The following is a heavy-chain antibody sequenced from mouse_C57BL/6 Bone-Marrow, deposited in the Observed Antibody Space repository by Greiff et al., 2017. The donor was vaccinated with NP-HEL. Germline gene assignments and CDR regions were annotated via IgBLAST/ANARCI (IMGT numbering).Heavy chain of an antibody. Sequence: QVQLQQSGAELAKPGASVKLSCKASGYTFTSYWMHWVKQRPGQGLEWIGYINPSSGYTTYNQKFKDKATLTADKSSSTAYMQLSSLTYEDSAVDYCARPLLLVGYFDVWGTGTTVTVSA. CDR2: INPSSGYT. CDR1: GYTFTSYW. J-gene: IGHJ1*03. D-gene: IGHD1-1*01. V-gene: IGHV1-7*01. CDR3: ARPLLLVGYFDV.